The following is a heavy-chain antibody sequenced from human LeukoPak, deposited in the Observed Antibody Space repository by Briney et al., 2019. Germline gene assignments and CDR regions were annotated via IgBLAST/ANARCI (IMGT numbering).Heavy chain of an antibody. CDR2: ISSSSSYI. V-gene: IGHV3-21*04. D-gene: IGHD1-20*01. CDR3: ARAYGKWNDVYFYAFDL. Sequence: GGSLRLTCAASGFTFSSYSMNWVRQAPGKGLEWVSSISSSSSYIYYADSVKGRFTISRDNAKSSLYLQMNSLRAEDTALYYCARAYGKWNDVYFYAFDLWGQGTMVTVSS. J-gene: IGHJ3*01. CDR1: GFTFSSYS.